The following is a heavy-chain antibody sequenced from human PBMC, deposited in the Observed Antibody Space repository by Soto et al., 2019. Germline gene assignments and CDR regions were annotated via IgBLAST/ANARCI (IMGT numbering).Heavy chain of an antibody. D-gene: IGHD2-2*01. CDR3: ARSQGSSTSLEIYYYYYYGMDV. J-gene: IGHJ6*02. CDR2: IIPISVTA. V-gene: IGHV1-69*01. CDR1: GGTFSSYA. Sequence: QVQLVQSGAEVKKPGSSVKVSCKASGGTFSSYAISWVRQAPGQGLEWMGGIIPISVTANYAQKFQGRVTITADESTSTVYMGLSSLRSEDTAVYFCARSQGSSTSLEIYYYYYYGMDVWGQGTTVTVSS.